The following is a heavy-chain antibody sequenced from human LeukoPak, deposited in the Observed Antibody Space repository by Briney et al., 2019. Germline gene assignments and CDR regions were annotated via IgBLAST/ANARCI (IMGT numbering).Heavy chain of an antibody. CDR2: IHYSGST. CDR1: GGSISSSSSY. V-gene: IGHV4-39*01. CDR3: ARPTVVTGGDRGY. Sequence: SETLSLTCSVSGGSISSSSSYCGWIRRPPGKGLEWIATIHYSGSTNYNPSFKSRVAISVDTSKNQFSLKLSSVTAADTGVYYCARPTVVTGGDRGYWGQGTLVTVSS. J-gene: IGHJ4*02. D-gene: IGHD4-23*01.